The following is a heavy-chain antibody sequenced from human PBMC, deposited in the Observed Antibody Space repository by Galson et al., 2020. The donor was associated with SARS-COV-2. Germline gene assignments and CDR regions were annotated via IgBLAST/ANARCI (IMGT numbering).Heavy chain of an antibody. CDR3: VRDLSWYTTFDI. Sequence: GESLKISCAASGFNFGGYNMVWVRQAPGKGLEWVSSISPSRNYIYHADSVKGRFTISRDNAKKSLYLQINSLRVEDTAVYYCVRDLSWYTTFDIWGQGTMVTVSS. J-gene: IGHJ3*02. CDR1: GFNFGGYN. V-gene: IGHV3-21*01. D-gene: IGHD6-13*01. CDR2: ISPSRNYI.